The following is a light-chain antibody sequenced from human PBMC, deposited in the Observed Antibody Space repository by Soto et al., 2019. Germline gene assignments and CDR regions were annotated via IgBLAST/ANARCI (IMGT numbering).Light chain of an antibody. Sequence: DTQMTQFTSTLSASLGDRVTITCRASQSISSWLAWYQQKPGKVPNLLMYKASSLETGVPSRFSGSGSGTEFTLTINNLQPDDFGTYFCQQYNSYPITFGQGTRLEIK. CDR2: KAS. V-gene: IGKV1-5*03. CDR1: QSISSW. J-gene: IGKJ5*01. CDR3: QQYNSYPIT.